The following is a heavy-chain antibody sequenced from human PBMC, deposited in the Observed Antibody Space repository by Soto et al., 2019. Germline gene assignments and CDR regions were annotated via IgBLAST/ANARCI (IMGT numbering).Heavy chain of an antibody. V-gene: IGHV4-59*12. CDR1: GVSLNSFY. D-gene: IGHD3-10*01. CDR2: IYYSGST. J-gene: IGHJ6*02. CDR3: ARDPLVRRTYYYYGMDV. Sequence: SETLSLTCNVSGVSLNSFYWSWIRQPPGRGLEWVAHIYYSGSTYYNPSLKSRVTISVDTSKNQFSLKLSSVTAADTAVYYCARDPLVRRTYYYYGMDVWGQGTTVTVSS.